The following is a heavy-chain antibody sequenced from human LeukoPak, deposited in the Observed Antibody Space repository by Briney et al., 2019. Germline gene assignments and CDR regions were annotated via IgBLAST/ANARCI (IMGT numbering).Heavy chain of an antibody. Sequence: SSETLSLTCAVYGGSFSGYYWSWIRQPAGKGLEWIGRIDTSGSTNYNPSLKSRVTMSADTSKKQFSLKLRSVTAADTAVYYCAREGIYGDYRHWGQGTLVTVSS. D-gene: IGHD4-17*01. V-gene: IGHV4-4*07. CDR2: IDTSGST. J-gene: IGHJ4*02. CDR3: AREGIYGDYRH. CDR1: GGSFSGYY.